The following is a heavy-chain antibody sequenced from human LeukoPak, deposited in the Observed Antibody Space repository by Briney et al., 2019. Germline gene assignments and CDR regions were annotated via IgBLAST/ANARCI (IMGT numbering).Heavy chain of an antibody. D-gene: IGHD6-13*01. CDR1: GFTFSSYS. CDR2: ISSSSSYI. Sequence: GGSLRLSCAASGFTFSSYSMNWVRQAPGKGLEWVSSISSSSSYIYYADSVKGRFTISRDNAKNSLYLQMNSLRAEDTAVYYCARGGSRSPRDAFDIWGQGTMVTVSS. V-gene: IGHV3-21*01. J-gene: IGHJ3*02. CDR3: ARGGSRSPRDAFDI.